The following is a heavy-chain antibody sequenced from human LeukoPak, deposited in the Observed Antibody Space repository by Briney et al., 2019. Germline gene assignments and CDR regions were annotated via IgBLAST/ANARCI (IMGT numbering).Heavy chain of an antibody. CDR1: GYSFTSYW. CDR2: TYPGDSDT. Sequence: GESLKISCKGSGYSFTSYWIGWVRPMPGKGLEWMGITYPGDSDTRYSPSFQGQVTISADKSISTAYLQWSSLKASDTAMYYCARLGVPAAHAFDIWGQGTMVTVSS. V-gene: IGHV5-51*01. J-gene: IGHJ3*02. CDR3: ARLGVPAAHAFDI. D-gene: IGHD2-2*01.